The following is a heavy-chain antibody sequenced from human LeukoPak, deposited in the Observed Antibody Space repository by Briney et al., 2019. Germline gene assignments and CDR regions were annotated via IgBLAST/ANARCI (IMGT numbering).Heavy chain of an antibody. D-gene: IGHD6-6*01. V-gene: IGHV3-30*02. CDR3: ARVSAPIAARSGYYFDY. Sequence: GGSLRLSCVASGFSFSSYGMHWVRRAPGKGLEWMTFIRFDGSEKYYADSVKGRFTISRDYSKNTLFLQMSSLRSEDTAVYYCARVSAPIAARSGYYFDYWGQGTLVTVSS. CDR2: IRFDGSEK. J-gene: IGHJ4*02. CDR1: GFSFSSYG.